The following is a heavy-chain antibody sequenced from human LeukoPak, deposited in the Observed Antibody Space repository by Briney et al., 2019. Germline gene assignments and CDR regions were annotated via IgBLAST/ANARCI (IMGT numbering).Heavy chain of an antibody. CDR3: AKDLLSGYEMVDY. V-gene: IGHV3-30*18. J-gene: IGHJ4*02. CDR1: GFTFSSYG. CDR2: ISYDGSNK. D-gene: IGHD5-12*01. Sequence: GGSLRLSCAASGFTFSSYGMHWVRQAPGKGLEWVAVISYDGSNKYYADSVKGRFTISRDNSKNTLYLQMNSLRAEDTAVYYCAKDLLSGYEMVDYWGQGTPVTVSS.